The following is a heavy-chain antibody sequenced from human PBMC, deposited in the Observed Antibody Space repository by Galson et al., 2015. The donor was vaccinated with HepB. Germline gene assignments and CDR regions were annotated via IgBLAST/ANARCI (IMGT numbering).Heavy chain of an antibody. CDR3: ARDQRAYYYGSGSSPADY. V-gene: IGHV1-18*04. Sequence: SCKASGYTFTSYGISWVRQAPGQGLEWMGWISAYNGNTNYAQKLQGRVTMTTDTSTSTAYMELRSLRSDDTAVYYCARDQRAYYYGSGSSPADYWGQGTLVTVSS. CDR1: GYTFTSYG. CDR2: ISAYNGNT. J-gene: IGHJ4*02. D-gene: IGHD3-10*01.